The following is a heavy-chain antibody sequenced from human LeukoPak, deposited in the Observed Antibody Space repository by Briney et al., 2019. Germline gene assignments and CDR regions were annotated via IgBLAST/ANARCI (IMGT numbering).Heavy chain of an antibody. Sequence: EASVKVSCMASGYTFTSYGISWVRQAPGQGVEWMGWISAYNGNTNYAQKLQGRVTMTTDTSTSTAYMELRSLRSAATAVYSCARGSGWAPRFDYWGQGTLVTVSS. J-gene: IGHJ4*02. D-gene: IGHD6-19*01. CDR3: ARGSGWAPRFDY. CDR1: GYTFTSYG. V-gene: IGHV1-18*01. CDR2: ISAYNGNT.